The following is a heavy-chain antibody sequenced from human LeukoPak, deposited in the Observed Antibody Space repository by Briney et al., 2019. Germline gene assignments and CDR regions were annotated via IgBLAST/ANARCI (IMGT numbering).Heavy chain of an antibody. CDR3: AKGHDSPVLPDY. V-gene: IGHV3-NL1*01. Sequence: PGGSLRLSCAASGFTFSGSAMHWVRQAPGQGLEWVSSIGSDNKPHYSESVKGRFAISRDNSKNTLYLQMNSLRAEDTAVYYCAKGHDSPVLPDYWGQGTLVTVSS. CDR1: GFTFSGSA. CDR2: IGSDNKP. J-gene: IGHJ4*02. D-gene: IGHD5-12*01.